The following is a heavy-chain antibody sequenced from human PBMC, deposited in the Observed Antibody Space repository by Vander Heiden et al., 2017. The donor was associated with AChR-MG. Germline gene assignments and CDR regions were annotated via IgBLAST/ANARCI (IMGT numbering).Heavy chain of an antibody. V-gene: IGHV4-59*08. J-gene: IGHJ6*02. CDR3: ARYSGGIAVAGTNNYYYYGMDV. CDR2: IYYSGST. Sequence: QVQLQESGPGLVKPSETLSLTCTVSGGSISSYYWSWLRQPPGKGLEWIGYIYYSGSTNYNPSLKSRVTIAVDTSKNQFSLKLSSVTAADTAVYYCARYSGGIAVAGTNNYYYYGMDVWGQGTTVTVSS. CDR1: GGSISSYY. D-gene: IGHD6-19*01.